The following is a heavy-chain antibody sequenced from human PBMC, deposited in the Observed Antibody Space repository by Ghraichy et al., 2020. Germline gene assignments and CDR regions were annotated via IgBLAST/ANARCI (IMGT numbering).Heavy chain of an antibody. D-gene: IGHD3-22*01. CDR2: ISYDGSNK. J-gene: IGHJ4*02. CDR1: GFTFSHYA. Sequence: GESLNISCAASGFTFSHYAMHWVRQAPGKGLEWVAVISYDGSNKYYSDSVKGRFTISRDNSKNTLYLQMNSLRAEDTAVFYCARDQVDGSGYWFDYWGQGTLVTVSS. V-gene: IGHV3-30-3*01. CDR3: ARDQVDGSGYWFDY.